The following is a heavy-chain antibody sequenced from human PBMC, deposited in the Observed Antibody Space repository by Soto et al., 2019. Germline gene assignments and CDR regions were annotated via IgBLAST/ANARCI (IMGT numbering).Heavy chain of an antibody. D-gene: IGHD6-6*01. CDR2: MNPNSGNT. V-gene: IGHV1-8*01. CDR3: ARRIAARRGKGYYYYVRDV. J-gene: IGHJ6*02. CDR1: GYTFTSYD. Sequence: SVNVSCKASGYTFTSYDINWVRQATGQGLEWMGWMNPNSGNTGYAQKFQGRVTMTRNTSISTAYMELSSLRSEDTAVYYCARRIAARRGKGYYYYVRDVGGQGTTVPVSS.